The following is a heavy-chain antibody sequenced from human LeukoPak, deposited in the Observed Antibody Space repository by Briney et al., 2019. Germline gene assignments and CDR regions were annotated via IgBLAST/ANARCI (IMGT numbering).Heavy chain of an antibody. CDR2: IWYDGSNK. Sequence: GGSLRLSCAASGFTFSSYGMHWVRQAPGKGLEWVAVIWYDGSNKYYADSVKGRFTISRDNSKNTLYLQMNSLRAEDTAVYYRASDSSGYSGYFDYWGQGTLVTVSS. J-gene: IGHJ4*02. D-gene: IGHD3-22*01. CDR3: ASDSSGYSGYFDY. V-gene: IGHV3-33*01. CDR1: GFTFSSYG.